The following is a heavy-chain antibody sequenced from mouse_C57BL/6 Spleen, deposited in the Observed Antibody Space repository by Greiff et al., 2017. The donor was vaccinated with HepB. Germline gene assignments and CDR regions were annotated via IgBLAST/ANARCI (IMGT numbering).Heavy chain of an antibody. CDR1: GFSLTSYG. CDR3: ARGRGNYVGAMDY. D-gene: IGHD2-1*01. CDR2: IWSGGST. J-gene: IGHJ4*01. V-gene: IGHV2-2*01. Sequence: QVQLQQSGPGLVQPSQSLSITCTVSGFSLTSYGVHWVRQSPGKGLEWLGVIWSGGSTDYNAAFISRLSLSKDNSKSQVFFKMNSLQADDTAIYYCARGRGNYVGAMDYWGQGTSVTVSS.